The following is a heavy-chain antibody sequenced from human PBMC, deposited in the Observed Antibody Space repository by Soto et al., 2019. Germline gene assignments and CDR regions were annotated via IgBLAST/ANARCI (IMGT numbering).Heavy chain of an antibody. D-gene: IGHD3-10*01. Sequence: EVQVLESGGGLIQPGGSLRLSCAFSGLTFSRYAASWVRQAPGKGLEWVSGIDTSGHNTYYADPMKGRFTISRDNSNNTLFRQMNNLRAEDTAVYYCAKAVGEYLDFFNHWGQGILVTVSS. J-gene: IGHJ4*02. CDR1: GLTFSRYA. V-gene: IGHV3-23*01. CDR2: IDTSGHNT. CDR3: AKAVGEYLDFFNH.